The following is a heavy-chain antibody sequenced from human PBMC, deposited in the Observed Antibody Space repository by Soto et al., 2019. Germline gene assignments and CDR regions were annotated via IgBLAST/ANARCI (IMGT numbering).Heavy chain of an antibody. CDR2: INVGNGNA. J-gene: IGHJ4*02. Sequence: QVQFVQSGAEVKKPGASVKLSCKTSGYTYTEYAIHWVRQAPGQGLEWMGWINVGNGNAKYSQRVEGRVTMTRDASASTVDMEVGSLASEETAVYYCTSSSERGYWGQGTLVTVSS. CDR1: GYTYTEYA. V-gene: IGHV1-3*01. CDR3: TSSSERGY.